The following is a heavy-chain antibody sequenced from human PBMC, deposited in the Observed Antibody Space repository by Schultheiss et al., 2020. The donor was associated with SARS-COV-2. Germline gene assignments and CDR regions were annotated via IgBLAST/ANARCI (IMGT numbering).Heavy chain of an antibody. CDR3: ARSASEDSSGYFDY. D-gene: IGHD3-22*01. J-gene: IGHJ4*02. CDR1: GESLRNFY. V-gene: IGHV4-59*12. CDR2: IYYSGST. Sequence: SQTLSLTCAVYGESLRNFYWSWIRQAPGKGLEWIGYIYYSGSTNYNPSLKSRVTISVDTSKNQFSLKLSSVTAADTAVYYCARSASEDSSGYFDYCGQGTLVTVSS.